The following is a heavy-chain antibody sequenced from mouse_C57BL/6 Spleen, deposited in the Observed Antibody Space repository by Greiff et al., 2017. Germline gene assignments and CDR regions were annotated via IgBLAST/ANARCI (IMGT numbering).Heavy chain of an antibody. CDR1: GYAFTNYL. CDR3: AMCDSSWFAY. CDR2: INPGSGGT. D-gene: IGHD3-2*01. Sequence: VQLQQPGAELVRPGASVKLSCKASGYAFTNYLMDWVKQRPGQGLEWIGMINPGSGGTNYNEKFKSKATLTVDKSSSTAYMQLSSLTSEDSAVYFCAMCDSSWFAYWGQGTLVTVSA. V-gene: IGHV1-54*01. J-gene: IGHJ3*01.